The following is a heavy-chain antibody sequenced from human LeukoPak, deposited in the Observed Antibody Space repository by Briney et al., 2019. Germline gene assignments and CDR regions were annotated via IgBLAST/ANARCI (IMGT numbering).Heavy chain of an antibody. Sequence: RASVKVSCKASGGTFSSYAISWVRQAPGQGLEWMGGIIPIFGTANYAQKFQGRVTITADESTSTAYMELSSLRSEDTAVYYCATSGSYHLRLFDYWGQGTLVTVSS. D-gene: IGHD1-26*01. J-gene: IGHJ4*02. CDR3: ATSGSYHLRLFDY. CDR1: GGTFSSYA. V-gene: IGHV1-69*13. CDR2: IIPIFGTA.